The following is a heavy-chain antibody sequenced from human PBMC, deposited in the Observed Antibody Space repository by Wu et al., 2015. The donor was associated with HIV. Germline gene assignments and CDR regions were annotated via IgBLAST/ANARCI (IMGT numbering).Heavy chain of an antibody. CDR2: TTLLFGTT. Sequence: QVQLVQSGAEVKKSGSSVKVSCKASGSIFSNYDINWVRQAPGQGLEWMGGTTLLFGTTNYAQTFQARLKLTSDVYTSTVYMQLSSLRSEDTAMYYCAREIKDPVIMVRAGLDPWGQGTLVTVSS. CDR1: GSIFSNYD. D-gene: IGHD3-10*01. V-gene: IGHV1-69*05. CDR3: AREIKDPVIMVRAGLDP. J-gene: IGHJ5*02.